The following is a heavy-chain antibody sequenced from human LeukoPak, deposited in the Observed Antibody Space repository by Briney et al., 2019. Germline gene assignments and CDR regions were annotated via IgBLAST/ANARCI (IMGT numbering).Heavy chain of an antibody. V-gene: IGHV3-66*01. J-gene: IGHJ1*01. Sequence: GGSLRLSCAASGFTVSSNYMSWVRQAPGKGLEWVSVIYGGGSTYYADSAKGRFTISRDNSKNTLYLQMNSLRAEDTAVYYCAKVGISGRITIQYFQHWGQGTLVTVSS. D-gene: IGHD3-3*01. CDR3: AKVGISGRITIQYFQH. CDR2: IYGGGST. CDR1: GFTVSSNY.